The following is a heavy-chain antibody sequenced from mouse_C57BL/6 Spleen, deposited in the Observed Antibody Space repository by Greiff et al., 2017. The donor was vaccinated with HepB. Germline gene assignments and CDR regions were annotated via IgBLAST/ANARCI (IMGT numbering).Heavy chain of an antibody. V-gene: IGHV1-53*01. Sequence: VQLQQPGTELVKPGASVKLSCKASGYTFTSYWMHWVKQRPGQGLEWIGNINPSNGGTNYNEKFKSKDTLTVDKSSSTAYMQLSSLTSEDSAVYYCARDYYDYDAWFAYWGQGTLFTVSA. CDR3: ARDYYDYDAWFAY. CDR1: GYTFTSYW. CDR2: INPSNGGT. D-gene: IGHD2-4*01. J-gene: IGHJ3*01.